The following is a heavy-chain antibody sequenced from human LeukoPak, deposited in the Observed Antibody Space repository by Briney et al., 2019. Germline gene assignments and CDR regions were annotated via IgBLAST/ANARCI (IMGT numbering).Heavy chain of an antibody. D-gene: IGHD3-22*01. J-gene: IGHJ6*04. Sequence: GASVKVSCKVSGCSLIELSMHWVRQAPGKGLEWMGGFDPEDGETIYAQKFQGRVTMTEDTSTDTAYMELSSLRSEDTAVYYCATGISITMMKASLDVWGKGTTVTVSS. V-gene: IGHV1-24*01. CDR3: ATGISITMMKASLDV. CDR2: FDPEDGET. CDR1: GCSLIELS.